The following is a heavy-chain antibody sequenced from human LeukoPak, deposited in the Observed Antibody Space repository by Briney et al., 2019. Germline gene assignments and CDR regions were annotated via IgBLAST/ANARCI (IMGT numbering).Heavy chain of an antibody. CDR1: GGSISSYY. CDR3: AVVLKWYFDL. V-gene: IGHV4-59*12. D-gene: IGHD3-22*01. Sequence: SETLSLTCTVSGGSISSYYWSWIRQPPGKGLEWIGYIYYSGSTNYNPSLKSRVTISVDTSKNQFSLKLSSVTAADTAVYYCAVVLKWYFDLWGRGTLVTVSS. J-gene: IGHJ2*01. CDR2: IYYSGST.